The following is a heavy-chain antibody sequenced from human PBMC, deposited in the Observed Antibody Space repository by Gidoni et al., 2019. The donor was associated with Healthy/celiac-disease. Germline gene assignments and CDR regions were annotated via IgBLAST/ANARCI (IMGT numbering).Heavy chain of an antibody. CDR1: GFTFRSYC. Sequence: EVQLVESGGGLVQPGGSLILSCAAPGFTFRSYCLNWVRQAQGKGLEWVSYISSSSSTIYYADSVKGRFTISRDNAKNSLYLQMNSLRDEDTAVYYCAREMRVPRQDSSDSPEDLWGQGTLVTVSS. J-gene: IGHJ4*02. CDR3: AREMRVPRQDSSDSPEDL. CDR2: ISSSSSTI. D-gene: IGHD3-22*01. V-gene: IGHV3-48*02.